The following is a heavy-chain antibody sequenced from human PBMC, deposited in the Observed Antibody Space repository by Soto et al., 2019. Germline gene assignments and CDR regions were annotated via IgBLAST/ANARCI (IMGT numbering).Heavy chain of an antibody. CDR1: GFTFSSYA. J-gene: IGHJ4*02. V-gene: IGHV3-30-3*01. CDR3: AREKKGLVRGSYFGWYYLLY. Sequence: QVQLVESGGGVVQPGRSLRLSCAASGFTFSSYAMHWVRQAPGKGLEWVAVISYDGSNKYYADSVKGRFTISRDNSKNTLYVQTNGLTEDYTAVYYCAREKKGLVRGSYFGWYYLLYRREGTLVAVPP. CDR2: ISYDGSNK. D-gene: IGHD1-26*01.